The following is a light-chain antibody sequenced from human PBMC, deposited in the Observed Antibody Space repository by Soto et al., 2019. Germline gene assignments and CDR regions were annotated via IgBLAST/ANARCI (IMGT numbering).Light chain of an antibody. CDR3: LQHNSYPPYT. J-gene: IGKJ2*01. CDR1: QTISSW. V-gene: IGKV1-5*03. Sequence: DIQMTQSPSTLSGSVGDRVTITCRASQTISSWLAWYQQKPGKAPKLLIYKASTLKSGVPSRFSGSGSGTEFTLTISSLQPEDFATYYCLQHNSYPPYTFGQGTKLEIK. CDR2: KAS.